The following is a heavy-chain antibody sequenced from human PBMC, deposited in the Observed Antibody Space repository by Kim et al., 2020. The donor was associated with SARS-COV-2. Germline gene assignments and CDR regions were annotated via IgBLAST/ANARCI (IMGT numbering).Heavy chain of an antibody. D-gene: IGHD3-22*01. Sequence: ASVKVSCKASGYTFTSYAMNWVRQATGQGLEWMGWINTNTGNPSYAQEFPGRFVFSWDTSVSTAYLQISSLRAEDTAVYYCARELRAYSDDRSGFQPSGYYYYGMDAWGQGTTVTVSS. CDR1: GYTFTSYA. CDR2: INTNTGNP. V-gene: IGHV7-4-1*02. CDR3: ARELRAYSDDRSGFQPSGYYYYGMDA. J-gene: IGHJ6*02.